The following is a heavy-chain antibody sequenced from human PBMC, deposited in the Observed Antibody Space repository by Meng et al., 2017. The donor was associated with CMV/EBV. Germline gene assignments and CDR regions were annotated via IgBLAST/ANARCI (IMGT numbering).Heavy chain of an antibody. CDR3: ARDSAVRYSSSWYPIRY. Sequence: ASVKVSRKASGYTFTGYYMHWVRQAPGQGLEWMGWINPNSGGTNYAQKFQGRVTMTRDTSISTAYMELSRLRSDDTAVYYCARDSAVRYSSSWYPIRYWGQGTLVTVSS. CDR1: GYTFTGYY. V-gene: IGHV1-2*02. CDR2: INPNSGGT. J-gene: IGHJ4*02. D-gene: IGHD6-13*01.